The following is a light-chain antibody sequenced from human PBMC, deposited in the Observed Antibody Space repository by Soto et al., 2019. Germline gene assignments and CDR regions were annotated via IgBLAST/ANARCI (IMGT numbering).Light chain of an antibody. CDR1: QNISYY. V-gene: IGKV1-39*01. CDR2: GAS. J-gene: IGKJ1*01. CDR3: QENYTTPWE. Sequence: DIQMTQSPSPLSASVGDRLTITCRASQNISYYLNWFQQRPGKAPQLLIFGASNLHIGVPSRFSGSGSGTDFALSICTRQSEDVATYHCQENYTTPWELGQQTNV.